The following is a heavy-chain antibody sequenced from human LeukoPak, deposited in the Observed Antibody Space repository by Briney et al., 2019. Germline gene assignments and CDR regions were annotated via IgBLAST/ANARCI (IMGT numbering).Heavy chain of an antibody. CDR3: ARDEVAGYSSGWYQIDY. CDR1: GYTFTSYG. Sequence: ASVKVSCKASGYTFTSYGISWVRQAPGQGLEWMGWISAYNGNTNYAQKLQGRVTMTTDTSTSTAYMELRSLRSDDTAVYYCARDEVAGYSSGWYQIDYWDQGTLVTVSS. D-gene: IGHD6-19*01. J-gene: IGHJ4*02. V-gene: IGHV1-18*01. CDR2: ISAYNGNT.